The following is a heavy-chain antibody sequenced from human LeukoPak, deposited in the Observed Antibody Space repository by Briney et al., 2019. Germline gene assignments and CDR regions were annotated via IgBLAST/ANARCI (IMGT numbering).Heavy chain of an antibody. CDR3: ARDSDVPFDY. CDR2: IKQDGSEK. J-gene: IGHJ4*02. D-gene: IGHD3-16*01. CDR1: GFTFDDYG. Sequence: PGGSLRLSCAASGFTFDDYGMSWVRQAPGKGLEWVANIKQDGSEKYYVDSVKGRFTISRDNAKNSLYLQMNSLRAEDTAVYYCARDSDVPFDYWGQGTLVTVSS. V-gene: IGHV3-7*01.